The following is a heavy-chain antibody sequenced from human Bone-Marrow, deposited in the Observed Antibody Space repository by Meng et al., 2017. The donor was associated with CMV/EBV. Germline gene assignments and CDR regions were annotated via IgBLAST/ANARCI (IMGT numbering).Heavy chain of an antibody. CDR2: ISAYEGNK. Sequence: SDGISWGRQAPGQGLEWMGWISAYEGNKNNGKKLQGRVTMTTDTSTRTAYMELRSLRSDDTAVYYWARDGYWSSTSCDSPPVGHFVYWGQGTLVTVSS. D-gene: IGHD2-2*02. CDR3: ARDGYWSSTSCDSPPVGHFVY. V-gene: IGHV1-18*01. CDR1: SDG. J-gene: IGHJ4*02.